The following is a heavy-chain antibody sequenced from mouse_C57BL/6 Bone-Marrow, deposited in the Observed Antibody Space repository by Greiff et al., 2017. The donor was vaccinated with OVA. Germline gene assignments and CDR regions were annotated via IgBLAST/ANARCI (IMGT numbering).Heavy chain of an antibody. CDR3: ARSGGSTLFDY. CDR1: GYTFTSYW. V-gene: IGHV1-50*01. CDR2: IDPSDSYT. J-gene: IGHJ2*01. Sequence: QVQLQQSGAELVKPGASVKLSCKASGYTFTSYWMQWVKQRPGQGLEWIGEIDPSDSYTNYNQKFKGKATLTVDTSSSTVDMQLSSLTAEDAAVYYCARSGGSTLFDYWGQGTTLTVSS. D-gene: IGHD1-1*01.